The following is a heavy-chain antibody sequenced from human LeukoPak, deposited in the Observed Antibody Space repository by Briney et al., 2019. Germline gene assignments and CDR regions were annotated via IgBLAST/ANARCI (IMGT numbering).Heavy chain of an antibody. CDR3: AKGGYYYGSGSYSEDIFDY. Sequence: GGSLRLSCAAFGFTFSSYATSWVRQAPGKGLEWVSAISGSGGSTYYADSVKGRFTISRDNSKNTLYLQMNSLRAEDTAVYYCAKGGYYYGSGSYSEDIFDYWGQGTLVTVSS. CDR1: GFTFSSYA. V-gene: IGHV3-23*01. J-gene: IGHJ4*02. D-gene: IGHD3-10*01. CDR2: ISGSGGST.